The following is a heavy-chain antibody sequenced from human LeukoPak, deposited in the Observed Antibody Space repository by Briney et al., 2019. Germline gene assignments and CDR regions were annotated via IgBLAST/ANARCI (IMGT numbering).Heavy chain of an antibody. J-gene: IGHJ4*02. D-gene: IGHD3-22*01. V-gene: IGHV3-23*01. CDR3: AKDFNRYYYDSSGYSPFDY. CDR1: GFTFSSYA. Sequence: GGSLRLSCAASGFTFSSYAMSWVRQAPGKGLEWVSAISGSGGSTYYADSVKGRFTISRDNSKNTLYLQMNSLRAEDTAVYYCAKDFNRYYYDSSGYSPFDYWGQGTLVTVSS. CDR2: ISGSGGST.